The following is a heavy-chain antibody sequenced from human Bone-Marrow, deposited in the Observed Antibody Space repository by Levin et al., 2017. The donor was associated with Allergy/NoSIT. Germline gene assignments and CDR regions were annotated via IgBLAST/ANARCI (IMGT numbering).Heavy chain of an antibody. J-gene: IGHJ4*02. D-gene: IGHD1-1*01. CDR1: GFNFSSSA. CDR3: ARDGEVEEFDY. CDR2: ISYEGSNK. Sequence: GGSLRLSCEVSGFNFSSSAMHWVRQAPGKGLEWVAVISYEGSNKYHADSVKGRFTISRDNSKKRLYLQMNSLRPEDTAVYFCARDGEVEEFDYWGQGTLVTVSS. V-gene: IGHV3-30-3*01.